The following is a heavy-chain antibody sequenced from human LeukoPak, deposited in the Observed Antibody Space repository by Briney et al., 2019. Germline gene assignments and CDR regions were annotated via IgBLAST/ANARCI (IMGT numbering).Heavy chain of an antibody. CDR3: ARDDYVWGSTWGYFDY. CDR1: GGYLSSSSYY. Sequence: PSETLSLTCTVSGGYLSSSSYYLGGIRQPPGTGLEWIGRIYYGGTTYYNPSPNSRVPISVDTPKHQLPLMLNFVTAADTAVYYCARDDYVWGSTWGYFDYWGQGTLVTVSS. V-gene: IGHV4-39*02. D-gene: IGHD3-16*01. J-gene: IGHJ4*02. CDR2: IYYGGTT.